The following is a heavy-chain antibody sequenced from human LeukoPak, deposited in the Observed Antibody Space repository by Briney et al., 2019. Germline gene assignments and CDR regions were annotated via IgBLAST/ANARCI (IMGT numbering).Heavy chain of an antibody. J-gene: IGHJ4*02. D-gene: IGHD6-19*01. Sequence: GGSLRLSCAASGFTFDDYAMHWVRQAPGKGLEWVSGISWNSGSIGYADSVKGRFTISRDNAKNSLYLQMNSLRAEDTALYYCAKELSGYSSGRASNFDYWGQGTLVTVSS. CDR3: AKELSGYSSGRASNFDY. V-gene: IGHV3-9*01. CDR2: ISWNSGSI. CDR1: GFTFDDYA.